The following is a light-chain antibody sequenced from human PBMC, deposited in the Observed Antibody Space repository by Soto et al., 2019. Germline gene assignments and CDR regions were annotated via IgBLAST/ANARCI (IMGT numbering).Light chain of an antibody. V-gene: IGKV3D-20*02. CDR3: QQRHMWPIT. CDR2: DAY. Sequence: EIVLTQSPGTLSLSPGERVTLSCRASQNVRTNYLAWYQQKPGQAPRLLIYDAYNRATGIPPRFSGSGSGTDFTLTISSLEPEDSAVYYCQQRHMWPITFGQGTRLEIK. CDR1: QNVRTNY. J-gene: IGKJ5*01.